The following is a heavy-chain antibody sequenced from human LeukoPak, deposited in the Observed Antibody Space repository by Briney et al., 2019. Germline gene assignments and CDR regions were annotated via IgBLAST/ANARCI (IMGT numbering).Heavy chain of an antibody. CDR3: ARERRDAFDI. J-gene: IGHJ3*02. CDR1: GGSISSYY. V-gene: IGHV4-59*01. CDR2: IYYSGST. Sequence: PSETLSLTCTVSGGSISSYYWSWIRQPPGKGLEWFGYIYYSGSTNYNPSLKSRVTISVDTSKNQFSLKLSSVTAADTAVYYCARERRDAFDIWGQGTMVTVSS.